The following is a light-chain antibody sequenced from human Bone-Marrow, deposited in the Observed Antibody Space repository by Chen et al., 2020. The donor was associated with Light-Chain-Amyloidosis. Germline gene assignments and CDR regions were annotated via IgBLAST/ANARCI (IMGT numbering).Light chain of an antibody. CDR3: QQYSTSPLT. V-gene: IGKV3-20*01. J-gene: IGKJ4*01. CDR2: GSS. Sequence: EIVLTQSPGTLSLSPGEGANLSCRASQTISSNYLTWYQQKFGQAPRLLIYGSSSRATGIPDRFTGSASGTDFTLTINRLEPEDFAMYYCQQYSTSPLTFGGGTKVEI. CDR1: QTISSNY.